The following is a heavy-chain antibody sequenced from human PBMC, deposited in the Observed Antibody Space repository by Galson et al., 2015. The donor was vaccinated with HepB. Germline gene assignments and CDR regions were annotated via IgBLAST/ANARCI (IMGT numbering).Heavy chain of an antibody. V-gene: IGHV3-48*01. CDR3: ARWGSFDI. CDR1: GFTFTSYS. J-gene: IGHJ3*02. CDR2: IGSSSNRI. Sequence: SLRLSCAASGFTFTSYSMNWVRQAPGKGLEWVSYIGSSSNRIYYADSVKGRFTISRDNAKNSLYLQMNSLRVEDTAVYYCARWGSFDIWGQGTMVTVSS. D-gene: IGHD7-27*01.